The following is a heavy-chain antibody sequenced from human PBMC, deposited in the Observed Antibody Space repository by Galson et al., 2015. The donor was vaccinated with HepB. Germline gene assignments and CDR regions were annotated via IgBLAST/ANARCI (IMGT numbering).Heavy chain of an antibody. CDR2: IHSDGSS. V-gene: IGHV3-74*01. J-gene: IGHJ4*02. D-gene: IGHD1-26*01. CDR1: GFIFSRDW. CDR3: ARGGPRGSYFDY. Sequence: SLRLSCAASGFIFSRDWMHWVRQAPGKGLVWVSRIHSDGSSIYADSVQGRFTISRDNAKNTLYLQMNSLRAEDTAVYYCARGGPRGSYFDYWGRGTLVTVSS.